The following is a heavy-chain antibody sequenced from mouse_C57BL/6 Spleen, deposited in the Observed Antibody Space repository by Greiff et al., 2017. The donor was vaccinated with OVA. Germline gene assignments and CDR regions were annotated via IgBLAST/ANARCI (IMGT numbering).Heavy chain of an antibody. D-gene: IGHD1-1*01. CDR1: GYTFTSYW. V-gene: IGHV1-72*01. CDR2: IDPYSGGT. J-gene: IGHJ4*01. CDR3: ARLLRGMAMDY. Sequence: QVQLKQSGAELVKPGASVKLSCKASGYTFTSYWMHWVKQRPGRGLEWIGRIDPYSGGTKYNEKFKSKATLTVDKPSSTAYMQLSSLTSEDSAVYYCARLLRGMAMDYWGQGTSVTVSS.